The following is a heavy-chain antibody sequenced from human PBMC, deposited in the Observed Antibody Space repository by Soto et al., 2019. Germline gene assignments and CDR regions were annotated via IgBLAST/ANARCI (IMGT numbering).Heavy chain of an antibody. CDR2: IWYDGSNK. D-gene: IGHD6-13*01. Sequence: GGSLRLSCAASGFTFSSYGMHWVRQAPGKGLEWVAVIWYDGSNKYYADSVKGRFTISRDNSKNTLYLQMNSLRAEDTAVYYCARDSAAAAYMDVWGKGTTVTVSS. V-gene: IGHV3-33*01. J-gene: IGHJ6*03. CDR1: GFTFSSYG. CDR3: ARDSAAAAYMDV.